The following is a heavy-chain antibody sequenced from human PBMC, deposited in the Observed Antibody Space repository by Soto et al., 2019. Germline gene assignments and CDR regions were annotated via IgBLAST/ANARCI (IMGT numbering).Heavy chain of an antibody. J-gene: IGHJ4*02. CDR2: IYYSGST. D-gene: IGHD2-2*01. Sequence: QVQLQESGPGLVKPSQTLSLTCTVSGGSISSGGYYWSWIRQHPGKGLEWIGYIYYSGSTYYNPYLKSRVTISVDTSKNQFSLKLSSVTAADTAVYYCASQAEYCSSTSCYGGGFDYWGQGTLVTVSS. V-gene: IGHV4-31*03. CDR3: ASQAEYCSSTSCYGGGFDY. CDR1: GGSISSGGYY.